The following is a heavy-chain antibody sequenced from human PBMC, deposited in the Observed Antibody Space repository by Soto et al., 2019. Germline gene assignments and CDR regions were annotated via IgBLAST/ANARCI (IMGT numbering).Heavy chain of an antibody. D-gene: IGHD3-9*01. J-gene: IGHJ6*02. CDR2: INHSGST. CDR1: GGSFSGYY. CDR3: ARVTLTGYPAFYDYYYGMDV. Sequence: SETLSLTCAVYGGSFSGYYWSWIRQPPGKGLEWIGEINHSGSTNYNPSLKSRVTISVDTSKNQFSLKLSSVTAADTAVYYCARVTLTGYPAFYDYYYGMDVWGQGTTVTVSS. V-gene: IGHV4-34*01.